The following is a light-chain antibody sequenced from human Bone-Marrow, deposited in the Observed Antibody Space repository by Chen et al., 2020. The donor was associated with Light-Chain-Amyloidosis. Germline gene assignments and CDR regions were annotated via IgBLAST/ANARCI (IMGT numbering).Light chain of an antibody. CDR1: QSLLYSNGHNY. Sequence: DIVMTQSPLSLPVIPGEPASISCRSSQSLLYSNGHNYLDWHLQKPGQSPQLLIYLGSYRASGVPDRCSGSGSGTDFTLKISKVEADDVGVYYCMQGRQTPPTFGGGTEVEIK. CDR3: MQGRQTPPT. V-gene: IGKV2-28*01. CDR2: LGS. J-gene: IGKJ4*01.